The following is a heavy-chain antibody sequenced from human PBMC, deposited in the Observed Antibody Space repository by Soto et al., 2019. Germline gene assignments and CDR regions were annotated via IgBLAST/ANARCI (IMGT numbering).Heavy chain of an antibody. CDR2: ISAYNGNT. V-gene: IGHV1-18*01. J-gene: IGHJ3*02. D-gene: IGHD3-9*01. CDR3: ARRSYYDILTGYGAFDI. Sequence: ASVKVSCKASGYTFTSYGISWVRQAPGQGLEWMGWISAYNGNTNYAQKLQGRVTMTTDTSTSTAYMELRSLRSDDTAVYYCARRSYYDILTGYGAFDIWGQGTMVTVSS. CDR1: GYTFTSYG.